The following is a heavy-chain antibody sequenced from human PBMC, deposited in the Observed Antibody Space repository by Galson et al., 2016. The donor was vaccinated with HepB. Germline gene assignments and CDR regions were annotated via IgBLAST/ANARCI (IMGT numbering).Heavy chain of an antibody. CDR1: GFTFSDYY. Sequence: SLRLSCAASGFTFSDYYMDWVRQAPGKGLEWVGRTRNRANSYTTEYAASVRGRFTIPRDDSRNSLYMQMNRLKTEDTAVYFCARLGTSGGPYYYSGLDVWGQGTTVTVSS. J-gene: IGHJ6*02. D-gene: IGHD3-10*01. CDR2: TRNRANSYTT. V-gene: IGHV3-72*01. CDR3: ARLGTSGGPYYYSGLDV.